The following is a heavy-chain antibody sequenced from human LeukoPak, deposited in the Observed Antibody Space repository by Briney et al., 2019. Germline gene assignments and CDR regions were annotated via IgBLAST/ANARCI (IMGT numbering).Heavy chain of an antibody. V-gene: IGHV3-30-3*01. Sequence: GGSLRLPCAASGFTFSSYAMHWVRQAPGKGLEWVAVISYDGSNKYYADSVKGRFTISRDNSKNTLYLQMNSLRAEDTAVYYCARTRGIAAAAPYWGQGTLVTVSS. CDR1: GFTFSSYA. J-gene: IGHJ4*02. CDR2: ISYDGSNK. CDR3: ARTRGIAAAAPY. D-gene: IGHD6-13*01.